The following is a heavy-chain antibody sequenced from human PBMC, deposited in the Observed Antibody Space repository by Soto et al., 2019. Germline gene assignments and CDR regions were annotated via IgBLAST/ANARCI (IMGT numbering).Heavy chain of an antibody. CDR2: ISASGGSA. J-gene: IGHJ4*02. Sequence: EVQLLESGGGLVQPGGSLRLSCAASGFSVGRYAMSWVRQAPGKGLEWISVISASGGSASYADSVKGRFTISKDNSKNTLYLQVNSLRAEDTAVYYCAKDYYYDSTGLFFDYWGQGTLVTVSS. CDR1: GFSVGRYA. D-gene: IGHD3-22*01. V-gene: IGHV3-23*01. CDR3: AKDYYYDSTGLFFDY.